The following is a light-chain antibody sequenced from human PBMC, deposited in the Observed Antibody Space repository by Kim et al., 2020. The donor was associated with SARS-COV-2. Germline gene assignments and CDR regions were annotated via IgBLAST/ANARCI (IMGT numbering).Light chain of an antibody. CDR3: QQYYSTPPT. J-gene: IGKJ4*01. CDR2: WAS. V-gene: IGKV4-1*01. CDR1: QSVLYRSNNKNY. Sequence: DIVMTQSPDSLAVSLGERATINCKSSQSVLYRSNNKNYLAWYQHKPGQPPKLLIYWASTRESGVPDRFSGSGSGTDFTLTISTLQAEDVAIYYCQQYYSTPPTFGGGTKLE.